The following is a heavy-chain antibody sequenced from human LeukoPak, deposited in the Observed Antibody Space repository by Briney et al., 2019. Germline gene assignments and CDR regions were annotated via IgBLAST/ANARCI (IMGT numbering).Heavy chain of an antibody. CDR2: IIPILGIA. D-gene: IGHD3-10*01. CDR1: GGTFSSYA. V-gene: IGHV1-69*04. CDR3: ARAQGDYGSGSYRPFYYYYGMDV. J-gene: IGHJ6*02. Sequence: SVKVSCKASGGTFSSYAISWVRQAPGQGLEWMGRIIPILGIANYAQKFQGRVTITADKSTSTAYMELSSLRSEDTAVYYCARAQGDYGSGSYRPFYYYYGMDVWGQGTTVTVS.